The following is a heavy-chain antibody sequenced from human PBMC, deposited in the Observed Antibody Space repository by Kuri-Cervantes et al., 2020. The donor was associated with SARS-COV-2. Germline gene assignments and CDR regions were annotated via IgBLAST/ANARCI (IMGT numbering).Heavy chain of an antibody. D-gene: IGHD3-22*01. CDR1: GGSISSHY. CDR2: VYSSGST. CDR3: TRAGYDNSGYYYSFDF. V-gene: IGHV4-59*11. J-gene: IGHJ4*02. Sequence: SETLSLTCTVSGGSISSHYWRWIRQPPGKGLEWIGYVYSSGSTNYSPSLKSRVTMSVDTSKNQFSLKLTSVTAADTAVYYFTRAGYDNSGYYYSFDFWGQGTLVTVSS.